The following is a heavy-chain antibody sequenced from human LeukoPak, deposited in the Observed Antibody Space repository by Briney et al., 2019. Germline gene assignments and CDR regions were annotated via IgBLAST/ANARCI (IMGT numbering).Heavy chain of an antibody. CDR2: ISSSGSTI. CDR3: AELGITMIGGV. J-gene: IGHJ6*04. D-gene: IGHD3-10*02. V-gene: IGHV3-48*03. Sequence: GESLRLSCAASGFTFSSYAMTWVRQAPGKGLEWVSYISSSGSTIYYADSVKGRFTISRDNAKNSLYLQMNSLRAEDTAVYYCAELGITMIGGVRGKGTTVTISS. CDR1: GFTFSSYA.